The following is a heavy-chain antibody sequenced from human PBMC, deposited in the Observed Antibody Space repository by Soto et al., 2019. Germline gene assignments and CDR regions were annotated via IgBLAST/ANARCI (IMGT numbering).Heavy chain of an antibody. V-gene: IGHV3-48*02. CDR3: ANLFGSSWHVDY. J-gene: IGHJ4*02. CDR2: ISESSSNI. Sequence: EVQLLESGGGVVQPGGSLRLSCAASGFSFSSYAMNWVRQAPGKGLEWLSYISESSSNIYYADSVKGRFTISRDNAKNSLYLQMNSLRDEDTAVYYCANLFGSSWHVDYWGQGTLVTVSS. CDR1: GFSFSSYA. D-gene: IGHD6-13*01.